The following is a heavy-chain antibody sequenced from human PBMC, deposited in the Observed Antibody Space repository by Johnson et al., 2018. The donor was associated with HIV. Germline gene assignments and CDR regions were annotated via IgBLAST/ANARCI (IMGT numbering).Heavy chain of an antibody. J-gene: IGHJ3*01. CDR1: GFSFSGFA. V-gene: IGHV3-30-3*01. D-gene: IGHD2-15*01. CDR3: ARDLAPRPPARLDVFDV. Sequence: VQLVESGGGVVQPGRSLRLSCVVSGFSFSGFAMHWVRQAPGKGLDWMAVISYDGRNQQYAESVKGRFTISRDNYKNTLYLQMSSVRPEDTAVYYCARDLAPRPPARLDVFDVWGQGTMVTVS. CDR2: ISYDGRNQ.